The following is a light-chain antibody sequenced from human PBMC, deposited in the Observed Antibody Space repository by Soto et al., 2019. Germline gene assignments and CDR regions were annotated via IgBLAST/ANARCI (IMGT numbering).Light chain of an antibody. J-gene: IGKJ3*01. V-gene: IGKV1-39*01. Sequence: DIQMTQSPSSLSASVGDRVTITCRASQSISSYLNWYQQKPGKAPKLLIYAASSLQSGVPSRFSGSGSGTDFTLTISRLQPEDFANYYYQQSYSTPFSVGPGTKVDIQ. CDR1: QSISSY. CDR2: AAS. CDR3: QQSYSTPFS.